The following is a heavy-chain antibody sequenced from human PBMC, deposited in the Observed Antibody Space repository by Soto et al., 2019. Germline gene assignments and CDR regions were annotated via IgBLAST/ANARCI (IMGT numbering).Heavy chain of an antibody. V-gene: IGHV3-9*01. CDR3: AKEHSVHDYIWGAQGFDY. D-gene: IGHD3-16*01. CDR2: ISWNSGSI. CDR1: GFTFDDYA. Sequence: GGSLRLSCAASGFTFDDYAMHWVRQAPGKGLEWVSGISWNSGSIGYADSVKGRFTISRDNAKNSLYLQMNSLRAEDTALYYCAKEHSVHDYIWGAQGFDYWGQGTLVTVSS. J-gene: IGHJ4*02.